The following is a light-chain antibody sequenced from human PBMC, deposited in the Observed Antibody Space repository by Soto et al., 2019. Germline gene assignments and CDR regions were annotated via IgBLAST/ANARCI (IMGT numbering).Light chain of an antibody. CDR2: EVS. Sequence: QSVLTQPASVSGSPGQSITISCTGTSSDVGSYNIVSWYQQQPGKAPKLMIYEVSKRPSGVSNRFSGSKSGNTASLTISGLQAEDEADYYCCSYAGSSTFDVVFGGGTKLTVL. V-gene: IGLV2-23*02. CDR1: SSDVGSYNI. J-gene: IGLJ2*01. CDR3: CSYAGSSTFDVV.